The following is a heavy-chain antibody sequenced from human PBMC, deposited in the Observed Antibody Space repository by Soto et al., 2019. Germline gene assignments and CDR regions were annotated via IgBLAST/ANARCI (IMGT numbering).Heavy chain of an antibody. V-gene: IGHV4-30-4*01. D-gene: IGHD6-6*01. CDR2: IYYSGST. CDR3: ARGDFLAALHGMAV. J-gene: IGHJ6*02. CDR1: GGSISSGDYY. Sequence: SETLSLTCTVSGGSISSGDYYWSWIRQPPGKGLEWIGYIYYSGSTYYNPSLKSRVTISVDTSKNQFSLKLSSVTAADTAVYYCARGDFLAALHGMAVWGQGTTVTVSS.